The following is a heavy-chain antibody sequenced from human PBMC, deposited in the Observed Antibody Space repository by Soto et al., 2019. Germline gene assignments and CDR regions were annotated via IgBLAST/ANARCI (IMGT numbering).Heavy chain of an antibody. Sequence: ASVKVSCKASGYTFTSYGISWVRQAPGQGLEGMGWISAYNGNKNYAQKPQGRVTMTTDTSTSTAYMELRSLRSDDTAVYYCAREGNDYGDYSYYYYGMDVWGQGTTVTVSS. CDR1: GYTFTSYG. CDR3: AREGNDYGDYSYYYYGMDV. CDR2: ISAYNGNK. V-gene: IGHV1-18*01. D-gene: IGHD4-17*01. J-gene: IGHJ6*02.